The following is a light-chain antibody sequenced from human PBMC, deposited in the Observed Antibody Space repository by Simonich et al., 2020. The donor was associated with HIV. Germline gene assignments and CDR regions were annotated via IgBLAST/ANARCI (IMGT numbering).Light chain of an antibody. J-gene: IGKJ4*01. CDR2: AAS. V-gene: IGKV3-15*01. CDR1: QSIRSN. Sequence: EIVMTQSPATLSVSPGERATLSRRASQSIRSNLAWYQQKPGQTPRLLIYAASTRATGIPVGFSGSGAGTEFTLTISSMESEDFAVYYCQQYNNWPPAFGGGTNVEIK. CDR3: QQYNNWPPA.